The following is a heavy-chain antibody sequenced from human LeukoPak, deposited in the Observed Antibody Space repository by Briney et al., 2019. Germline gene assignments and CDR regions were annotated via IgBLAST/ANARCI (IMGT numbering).Heavy chain of an antibody. J-gene: IGHJ6*04. V-gene: IGHV3-21*01. CDR2: ISSSSSYI. Sequence: PGGSLRLSCAASGFTFSSYSMNWVCQAPGKGLEWVSSISSSSSYIYYADSAKGRFTISRDNAKNSLYLQMNSLRAEDTAVYYCARGNDILTGYYGMDVWGKGTTVTVSS. CDR3: ARGNDILTGYYGMDV. D-gene: IGHD3-9*01. CDR1: GFTFSSYS.